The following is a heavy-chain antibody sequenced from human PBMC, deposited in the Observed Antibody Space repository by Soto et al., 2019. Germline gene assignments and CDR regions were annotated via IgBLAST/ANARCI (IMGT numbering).Heavy chain of an antibody. CDR2: IYPGDSDT. V-gene: IGHV5-51*01. Sequence: GESLKISCKGSGYSFTSYWIGWVRQMPGKGLEWMGIIYPGDSDTRYSPSFQGQVTIPADKSLSPAYLQWIRLKASDTAMYYCASYPVGVVTAKDAFDIGGQGTMVTVS. CDR1: GYSFTSYW. D-gene: IGHD2-21*02. J-gene: IGHJ3*02. CDR3: ASYPVGVVTAKDAFDI.